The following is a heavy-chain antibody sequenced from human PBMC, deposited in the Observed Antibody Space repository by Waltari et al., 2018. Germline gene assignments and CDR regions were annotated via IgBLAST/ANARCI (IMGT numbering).Heavy chain of an antibody. Sequence: QVQLVESGGGVVQPGRSLRLSCAASGFTFSSYGMHWVRQAPGKGLEWVAVIWYDGSNKYYAESVKGRFTISRDNSKNTLYLQMNSLRAEDTAVYYCARDGGIIVLKLLGGGTDVWGQGTTVTVSS. CDR1: GFTFSSYG. J-gene: IGHJ6*02. CDR2: IWYDGSNK. V-gene: IGHV3-33*01. D-gene: IGHD2-8*01. CDR3: ARDGGIIVLKLLGGGTDV.